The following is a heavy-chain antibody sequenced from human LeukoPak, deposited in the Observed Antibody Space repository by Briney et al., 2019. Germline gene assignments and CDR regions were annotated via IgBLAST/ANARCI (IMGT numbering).Heavy chain of an antibody. J-gene: IGHJ6*02. V-gene: IGHV3-9*01. CDR3: VREARSRSGMDV. Sequence: GTSLRLSCAASGFIFDDYAIHWVRQAPGKGLEWVPGISWNSGNIGYADSVKGRFTISRDNAKNSLYLQMNSLRAEDTAVYYCVREARSRSGMDVWGQGTTVTVSS. CDR1: GFIFDDYA. CDR2: ISWNSGNI.